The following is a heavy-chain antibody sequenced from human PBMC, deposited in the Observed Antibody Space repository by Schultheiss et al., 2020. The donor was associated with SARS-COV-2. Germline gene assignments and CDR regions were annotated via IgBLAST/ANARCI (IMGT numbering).Heavy chain of an antibody. Sequence: GGSLRLSCAASGFTVSSNYMSWVRQAPGKGLEWVSVIYSGGSTYYADSVKGRFTISRDNAKNSLYLQMNSLRAEDTAVYYCARGMTTVIDVDAFDIWGQGTMVTVSS. J-gene: IGHJ3*02. CDR1: GFTVSSNY. CDR2: IYSGGST. D-gene: IGHD4-11*01. CDR3: ARGMTTVIDVDAFDI. V-gene: IGHV3-53*03.